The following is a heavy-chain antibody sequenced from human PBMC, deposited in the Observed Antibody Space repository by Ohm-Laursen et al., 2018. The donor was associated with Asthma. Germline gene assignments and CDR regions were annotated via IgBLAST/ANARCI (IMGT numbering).Heavy chain of an antibody. D-gene: IGHD3-9*01. V-gene: IGHV4-61*03. J-gene: IGHJ5*02. CDR1: GGSVSSGSYY. CDR3: ARGSRIVTGYYGSAALNWFDP. Sequence: GTLSLTCTVSGGSVSSGSYYWIWIRQSPGRGLEFIGYVYHTGSTIYNPSLKGRVTISVDTSKNHFSLWLTSVTSADTAVYYCARGSRIVTGYYGSAALNWFDPWGQGTLVTVSS. CDR2: VYHTGST.